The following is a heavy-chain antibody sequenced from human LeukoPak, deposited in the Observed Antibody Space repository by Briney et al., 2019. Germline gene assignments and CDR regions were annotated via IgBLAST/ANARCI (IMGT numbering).Heavy chain of an antibody. CDR2: ISYSGST. CDR3: ARHPELYFLDY. V-gene: IGHV4-59*08. D-gene: IGHD2-8*01. J-gene: IGHJ4*02. CDR1: GASISSYY. Sequence: SETLFLTCTVSGASISSYYWSWIRQPPGKGLEWIGYISYSGSTNYNPSLKSRVTISADTSKNQVSLTLSSVTAADTAVYYCARHPELYFLDYWGQGTLVTVSS.